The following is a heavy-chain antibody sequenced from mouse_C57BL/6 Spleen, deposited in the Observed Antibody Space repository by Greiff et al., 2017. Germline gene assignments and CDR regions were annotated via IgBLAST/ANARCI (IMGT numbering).Heavy chain of an antibody. D-gene: IGHD1-1*01. Sequence: VQLQPSGPELVKPGASVKISCKASGYSFTGYYMNWVKQSPAKSLEWIGEINPSTGGTTYNQKFKAKATLTVDKSSSTAYMQLKSLTSEDSAVYYCARSPYGSSYDWYFDVWGTGTTVTVSS. J-gene: IGHJ1*03. CDR3: ARSPYGSSYDWYFDV. V-gene: IGHV1-42*01. CDR2: INPSTGGT. CDR1: GYSFTGYY.